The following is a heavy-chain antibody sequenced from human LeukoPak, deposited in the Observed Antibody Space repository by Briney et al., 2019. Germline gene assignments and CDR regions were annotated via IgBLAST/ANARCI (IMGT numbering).Heavy chain of an antibody. J-gene: IGHJ6*03. CDR1: GFTFSSYS. CDR3: ARDASGYMDV. Sequence: SGGSLRLSCAASGFTFSSYSMNWVRQAPGKGLEWVSYISSSSSTIYYADSVKGRFTISRDNAKNSLYLQMNSLRAEDTAVYYCARDASGYMDVWGKGTTVTISS. V-gene: IGHV3-48*01. CDR2: ISSSSSTI. D-gene: IGHD6-25*01.